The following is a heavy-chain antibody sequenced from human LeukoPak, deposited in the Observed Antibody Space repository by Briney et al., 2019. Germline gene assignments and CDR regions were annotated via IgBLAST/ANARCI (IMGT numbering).Heavy chain of an antibody. CDR1: GFTFSSYS. V-gene: IGHV3-23*01. J-gene: IGHJ4*02. CDR2: ISGSGGST. D-gene: IGHD6-13*01. Sequence: GGSLRLSCAASGFTFSSYSMNWVRQAPGKGLEWVSAISGSGGSTYYADSVKGRFTISRDNSKNTLYLQMNSLRAEDTAVYYCAKGAGQQLVLCSMDYWGQGTLVTVSS. CDR3: AKGAGQQLVLCSMDY.